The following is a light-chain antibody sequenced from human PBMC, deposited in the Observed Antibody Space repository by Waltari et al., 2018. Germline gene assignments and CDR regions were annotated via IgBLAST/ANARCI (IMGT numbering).Light chain of an antibody. CDR1: SSNIGNNY. CDR3: GTWDSSLSGAV. CDR2: ENS. J-gene: IGLJ7*01. Sequence: QSVLTQPPSVSAAPGQRVTISCSGGSSNIGNNYVSWYRQLPGTAPKLLIYENSGRPSGIPCRFSGSKSGTSATLDITGLQAGDEADYYCGTWDSSLSGAVFGGGTHLTVL. V-gene: IGLV1-51*02.